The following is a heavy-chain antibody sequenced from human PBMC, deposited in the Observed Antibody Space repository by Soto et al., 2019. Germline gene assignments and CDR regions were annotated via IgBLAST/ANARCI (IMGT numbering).Heavy chain of an antibody. V-gene: IGHV3-21*02. Sequence: EVQVVESGGGLVKPGGSLRLSCATSGFSFSTYNMNWVRQAPGKGLEGVSPINGRSNYKYYTDSVKGRFAISRDNPKNSLYLHMDSLRVEDTAVYYCVSEDGLVGSNSAFDYGGQVTLVTVSS. CDR1: GFSFSTYN. CDR2: INGRSNYK. J-gene: IGHJ4*02. CDR3: VSEDGLVGSNSAFDY. D-gene: IGHD1-26*01.